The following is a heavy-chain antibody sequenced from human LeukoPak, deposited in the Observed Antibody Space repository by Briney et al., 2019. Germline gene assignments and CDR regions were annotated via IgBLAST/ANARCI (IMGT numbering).Heavy chain of an antibody. J-gene: IGHJ4*02. D-gene: IGHD5-18*01. V-gene: IGHV4-59*01. CDR3: ARGYSYGQYYFDY. Sequence: SETLSLTCTVPGGSISSYYWSWIRQPPGKGLEWIGYIYYSGSTNYNPSLKSRVTISVDTSKNQFSLKLSSVTAADTAVYYCARGYSYGQYYFDYWGQGTLVTVSS. CDR2: IYYSGST. CDR1: GGSISSYY.